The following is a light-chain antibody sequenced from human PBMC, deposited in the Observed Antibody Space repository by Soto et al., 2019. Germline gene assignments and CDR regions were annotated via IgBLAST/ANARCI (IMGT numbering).Light chain of an antibody. Sequence: QAVVTQPPSVSGAPGQRVTMSCTGSSSNIGAGYDVHWYQQLPGTAPKLLIFGNNNRPSGVPDRFSGSKSGTSASLAITGLQAEDEADYHCQTYDSSLSVSVFGGGTKVTVL. J-gene: IGLJ2*01. CDR1: SSNIGAGYD. CDR2: GNN. CDR3: QTYDSSLSVSV. V-gene: IGLV1-40*01.